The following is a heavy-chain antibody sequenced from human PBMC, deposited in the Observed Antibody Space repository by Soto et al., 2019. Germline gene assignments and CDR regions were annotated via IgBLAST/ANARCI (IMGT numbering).Heavy chain of an antibody. CDR1: GYSFNNFW. CDR2: IDPSDSYT. J-gene: IGHJ5*01. V-gene: IGHV5-10-1*03. D-gene: IGHD2-8*01. CDR3: ARHEVYGGGAYNPHFGS. Sequence: EVQLVQSGAEVKKPGESLRISCKGSGYSFNNFWVTWVRQMPGKGLEWMGRIDPSDSYTNYSPSFRNHVSISVDKSISTAYLQWSSLQASDTAMYYCARHEVYGGGAYNPHFGSWGQGTLVTVSS.